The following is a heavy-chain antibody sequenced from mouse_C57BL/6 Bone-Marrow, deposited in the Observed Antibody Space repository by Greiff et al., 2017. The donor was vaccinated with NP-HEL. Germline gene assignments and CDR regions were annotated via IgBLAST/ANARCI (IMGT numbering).Heavy chain of an antibody. CDR3: ARDLLYYSNSYWYFDV. CDR1: GFTFSSYA. CDR2: ISDGGSYT. Sequence: EVKLMESGGGLVKPGGSLKLSCAASGFTFSSYAMSWVRQTPEKRLEWVATISDGGSYTYYPDNVKGRFTISRDNAKNNLYLQMSHLKSEDTAMYYCARDLLYYSNSYWYFDVWGTGTTVTVSS. J-gene: IGHJ1*03. D-gene: IGHD2-5*01. V-gene: IGHV5-4*01.